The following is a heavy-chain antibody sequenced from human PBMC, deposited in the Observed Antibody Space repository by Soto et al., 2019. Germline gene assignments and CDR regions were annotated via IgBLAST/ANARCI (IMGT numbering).Heavy chain of an antibody. J-gene: IGHJ3*01. CDR2: IHSDGSST. Sequence: EVQLVESGGGLVRPGGSLRLSCAASGFTFSYYWMHWVRQAPGKGLVWVSRIHSDGSSTTYADFVKGRFIISRDNARNTVDLQMNSVRVEDTAVYYCARGDRVAFNLWGQETVVTVSS. CDR1: GFTFSYYW. V-gene: IGHV3-74*01. CDR3: ARGDRVAFNL.